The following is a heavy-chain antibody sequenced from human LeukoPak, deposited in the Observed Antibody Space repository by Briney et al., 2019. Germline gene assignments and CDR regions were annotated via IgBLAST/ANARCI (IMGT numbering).Heavy chain of an antibody. D-gene: IGHD3-22*01. Sequence: PSETLSLTCTVSGGSISSSSYYWGWIRHPPGKGLEWIGSIYYSGSPYYNPSLKSRVTLSVDTSKNRFSLKLSSVTAADTAVYYCARHRSYDSSGYYSPHPPDYWGQGTLVTVSS. J-gene: IGHJ4*02. CDR1: GGSISSSSYY. V-gene: IGHV4-39*01. CDR3: ARHRSYDSSGYYSPHPPDY. CDR2: IYYSGSP.